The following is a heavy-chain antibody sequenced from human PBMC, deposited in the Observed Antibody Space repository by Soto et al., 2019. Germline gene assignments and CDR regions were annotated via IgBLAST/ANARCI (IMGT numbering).Heavy chain of an antibody. D-gene: IGHD3-16*01. J-gene: IGHJ1*01. Sequence: QVQLVESGGGVVQPGTSLRLSCVGSGFTFRSYVIHWVRQAPGKGLEWVALTSYDGCGKYYGDSVRGRFTISRDNSRNTVDLQMDSLRLEDTALYYCARWGTRGGLDVWGQGTLVSVSS. CDR2: TSYDGCGK. CDR3: ARWGTRGGLDV. CDR1: GFTFRSYV. V-gene: IGHV3-30*19.